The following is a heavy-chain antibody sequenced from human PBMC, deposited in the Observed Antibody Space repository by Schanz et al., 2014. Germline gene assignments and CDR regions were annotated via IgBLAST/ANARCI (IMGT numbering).Heavy chain of an antibody. CDR1: RFTFSNYA. V-gene: IGHV3-48*01. CDR3: ARGNYDTSDYYPDAFDI. CDR2: IGSSSTTM. Sequence: EVQVLESGGGLVQPGGSLRLSCAASRFTFSNYAMSWVRQAPGRGLEWISYIGSSSTTMYYADSVKGRFTISRDNAKNSLYLQMNSLRAEDTAVYYCARGNYDTSDYYPDAFDIWGQGTMVTVSS. J-gene: IGHJ3*02. D-gene: IGHD3-22*01.